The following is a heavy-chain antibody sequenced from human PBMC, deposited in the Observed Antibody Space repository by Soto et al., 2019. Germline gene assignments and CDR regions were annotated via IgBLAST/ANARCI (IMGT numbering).Heavy chain of an antibody. CDR3: ASHPLLTHYFDY. D-gene: IGHD2-15*01. J-gene: IGHJ4*02. CDR2: IYYSGST. V-gene: IGHV4-39*01. CDR1: GGSISSSSYY. Sequence: SETLSLTCTVSGGSISSSSYYWGWIRQPPGKGLEWIGSIYYSGSTYYNPSLKSRVTISVDTSKNQFSLKLSSVTAADTAVYYCASHPLLTHYFDYWGQGTLVTVSS.